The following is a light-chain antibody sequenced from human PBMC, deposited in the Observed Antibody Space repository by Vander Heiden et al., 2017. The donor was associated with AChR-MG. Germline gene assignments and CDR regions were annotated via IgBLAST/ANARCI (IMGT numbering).Light chain of an antibody. CDR3: QYYGDSPT. CDR2: DAS. J-gene: IGKJ1*01. CDR1: QSLSNS. V-gene: IGKV3-20*01. Sequence: EIVLTQSPATLSLSPGQRATLSCRASQSLSNSLAWYQQKPGQAPSLLIYDASTRATGIPDRFSGSGFGTGFTLTIFSLEPEDYAVYSCQYYGDSPTFGQGTKVEI.